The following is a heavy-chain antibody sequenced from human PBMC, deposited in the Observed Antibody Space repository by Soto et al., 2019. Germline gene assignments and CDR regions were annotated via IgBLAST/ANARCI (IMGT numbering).Heavy chain of an antibody. V-gene: IGHV4-34*01. CDR2: INHSGST. J-gene: IGHJ6*02. D-gene: IGHD3-10*01. Sequence: QVQLQQWGAGLLKPSETLSLTCAVYGGSFSGYYWSWIRQPPGKGLEWIGEINHSGSTNYNPSLRSRGTVPVDTSKHQFSLTLSSVTAADTAVYYCAIGRRFGELFNYFYYGMDVWGQGTTVTVSS. CDR3: AIGRRFGELFNYFYYGMDV. CDR1: GGSFSGYY.